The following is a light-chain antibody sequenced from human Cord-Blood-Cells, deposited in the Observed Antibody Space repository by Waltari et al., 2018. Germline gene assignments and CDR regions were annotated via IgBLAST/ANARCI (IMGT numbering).Light chain of an antibody. Sequence: QSALTQPASVSGSPGQSITISCTGTSRDVGGYNNVSWYQQNPGKAPKLMIYEVSNRPSGVSNRFSGSKSGNTASLTISGLQAEDEADYYCSSYTSSSTLVFGGGTKLTVL. CDR1: SRDVGGYNN. V-gene: IGLV2-14*01. CDR3: SSYTSSSTLV. J-gene: IGLJ2*01. CDR2: EVS.